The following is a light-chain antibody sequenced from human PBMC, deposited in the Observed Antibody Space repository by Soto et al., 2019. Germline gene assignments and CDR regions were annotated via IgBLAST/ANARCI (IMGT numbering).Light chain of an antibody. J-gene: IGKJ4*01. V-gene: IGKV3-15*01. CDR1: QSISGN. CDR2: HAS. Sequence: ETVMTQSPATLYVSPGASATLSCRASQSISGNLAWYQQQPGLSPRLLIYHASTRATGVPARFSGSGSGTEFSLTISSLQSEDAAVYYCQRYDNWPLTFGGGTKVDIK. CDR3: QRYDNWPLT.